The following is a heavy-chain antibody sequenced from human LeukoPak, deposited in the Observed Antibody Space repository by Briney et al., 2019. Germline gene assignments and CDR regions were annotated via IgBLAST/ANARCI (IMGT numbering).Heavy chain of an antibody. Sequence: ASVKVSCKASGYTFTGYYMHWVRQAPGQGLEWMGWINPNSGGTNYAQKFQGWVTMTRDTSISTAYMELSRLRSDDTAVYYCARVGEGSLSSSWTLDYWGQGTLVTVSS. CDR2: INPNSGGT. V-gene: IGHV1-2*04. J-gene: IGHJ4*02. D-gene: IGHD6-13*01. CDR3: ARVGEGSLSSSWTLDY. CDR1: GYTFTGYY.